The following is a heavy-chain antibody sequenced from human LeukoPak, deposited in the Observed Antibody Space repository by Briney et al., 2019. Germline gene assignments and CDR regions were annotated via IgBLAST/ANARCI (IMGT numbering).Heavy chain of an antibody. D-gene: IGHD3-10*01. CDR1: GDSVSSNSAA. CDR3: ARDEYYGSGSSPYEQPWNWFDP. J-gene: IGHJ5*02. CDR2: TYYRSKWYN. V-gene: IGHV6-1*01. Sequence: SQTLSLTCAISGDSVSSNSAAWNWIGQSPSRGLEWLGRTYYRSKWYNDYALSVKSRITINPDTSKNQFSLQLNSVTPEDTAVYYCARDEYYGSGSSPYEQPWNWFDPWGQGTLVTVSS.